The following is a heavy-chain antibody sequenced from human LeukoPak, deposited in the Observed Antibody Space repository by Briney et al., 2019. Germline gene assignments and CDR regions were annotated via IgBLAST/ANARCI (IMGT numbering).Heavy chain of an antibody. CDR1: GFTFSNAW. CDR2: IKSKTDGGTT. D-gene: IGHD3-10*01. Sequence: PGGSLRLSCAASGFTFSNAWMSWVRQAPGKGLEWVGRIKSKTDGGTTDYAAPVKGRFTISRDDSKNTLYLQMNSLKTEDTAVYYCTTTYGSGSYYHYYYGMDVWGQGTTVTVSS. CDR3: TTTYGSGSYYHYYYGMDV. V-gene: IGHV3-15*01. J-gene: IGHJ6*02.